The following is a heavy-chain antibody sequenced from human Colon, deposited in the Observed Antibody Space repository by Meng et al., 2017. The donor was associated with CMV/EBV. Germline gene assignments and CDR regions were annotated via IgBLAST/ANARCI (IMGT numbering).Heavy chain of an antibody. D-gene: IGHD3-22*01. J-gene: IGHJ4*02. CDR2: FTYNGKDV. CDR3: AKEQSFGSYRTADH. CDR1: GFTCSACG. V-gene: IGHV3-30*18. Sequence: SGFTCSACGMRGVRQAPGKGLEWVAVFTYNGKDVYNGDSVKGRFTVSRDDSKNTVYLQMNSLRAEDTAVYYCAKEQSFGSYRTADHWGQGTLVTVSS.